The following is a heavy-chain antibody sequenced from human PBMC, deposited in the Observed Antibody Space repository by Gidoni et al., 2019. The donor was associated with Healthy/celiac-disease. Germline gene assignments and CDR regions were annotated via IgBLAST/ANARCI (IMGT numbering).Heavy chain of an antibody. V-gene: IGHV3-15*01. J-gene: IGHJ4*02. Sequence: EVQLVESGGGLVKPGGSLRLSCAASGFTFSNAWISWVRQAPGKGLEWVGRIKSKTDGGTTDYAAPVKGRFTISRDDSKNTLYLQMNSLKTEDTAVYYCTNFDSSGWYYPDYWGQGTLVTVSS. D-gene: IGHD6-19*01. CDR1: GFTFSNAW. CDR3: TNFDSSGWYYPDY. CDR2: IKSKTDGGTT.